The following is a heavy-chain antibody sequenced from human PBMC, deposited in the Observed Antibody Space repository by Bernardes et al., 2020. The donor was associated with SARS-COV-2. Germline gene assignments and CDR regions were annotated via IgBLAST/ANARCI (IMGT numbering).Heavy chain of an antibody. D-gene: IGHD3-22*01. Sequence: GGSLRLSCAASGFTFDDYAMHWVRQAPGKGLEWVSGISWNSGSIGYADSVKGRFTISRDNAKNSLYLQMNSLRAEDTALYYCAKDISYYYYDSSSPFDIWGQGTMVTVSS. CDR2: ISWNSGSI. CDR3: AKDISYYYYDSSSPFDI. V-gene: IGHV3-9*01. CDR1: GFTFDDYA. J-gene: IGHJ3*02.